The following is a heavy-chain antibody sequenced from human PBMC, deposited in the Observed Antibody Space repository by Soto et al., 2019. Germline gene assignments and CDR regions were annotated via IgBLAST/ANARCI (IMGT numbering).Heavy chain of an antibody. Sequence: ASVKVSCKASGYTFTSYYMHWVRQAPGQGLEWMGIINPSGGSTSYAQKFQGRVTMTRATSTSTVYMELSSLRSEDTAVYYCARRAQTACSSTSCYGTYYYMDVWGKGTTVTVSS. CDR2: INPSGGST. V-gene: IGHV1-46*03. CDR3: ARRAQTACSSTSCYGTYYYMDV. D-gene: IGHD2-2*01. CDR1: GYTFTSYY. J-gene: IGHJ6*03.